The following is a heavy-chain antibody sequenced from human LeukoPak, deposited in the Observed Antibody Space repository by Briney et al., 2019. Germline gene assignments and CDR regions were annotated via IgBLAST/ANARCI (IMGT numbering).Heavy chain of an antibody. V-gene: IGHV3-30*18. CDR1: GFTFSSYG. J-gene: IGHJ4*02. CDR2: ISYDGSNK. D-gene: IGHD3-22*01. CDR3: AKGIDSSGYYPTDY. Sequence: GGSLRLSCAASGFTFSSYGMHWVRQAPGKGLEWVEVISYDGSNKYYADSVKGRFTISRDNSKNTLYLQMNSLRAEDTAVYSCAKGIDSSGYYPTDYWGQGTLVTVSS.